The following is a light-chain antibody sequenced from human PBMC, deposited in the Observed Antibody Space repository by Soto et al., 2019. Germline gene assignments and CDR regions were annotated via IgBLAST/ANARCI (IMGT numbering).Light chain of an antibody. CDR3: SSYTTSNTRQIV. J-gene: IGLJ1*01. CDR1: SSDVGGYNY. Sequence: QSVLTQPASLSGSPGQSINISCTGTSSDVGGYNYVSWYQHHPGKAPKLIIYDVSNRPSRVSNPFSGSKSGNTASLTISGLQPEDEADYYCSSYTTSNTRQIVFGTGTKVTVL. CDR2: DVS. V-gene: IGLV2-14*03.